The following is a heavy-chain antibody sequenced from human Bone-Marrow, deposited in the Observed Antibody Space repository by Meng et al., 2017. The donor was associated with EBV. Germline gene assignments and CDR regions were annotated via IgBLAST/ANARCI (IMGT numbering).Heavy chain of an antibody. CDR3: ARDGGRRLNY. J-gene: IGHJ4*02. CDR1: GYTFTSYA. CDR2: INTKTGKP. Sequence: GQLVQSGSDSQKPGASVKLSCKASGYTFTSYAMNWVRQAPGQGLEWMGWINTKTGKPTYAPGFTGRFVFSLDTSDSTTYLQISSLKTEDSAVYYCARDGGRRLNYWGQGTLVTVSS. D-gene: IGHD3-16*01. V-gene: IGHV7-4-1*02.